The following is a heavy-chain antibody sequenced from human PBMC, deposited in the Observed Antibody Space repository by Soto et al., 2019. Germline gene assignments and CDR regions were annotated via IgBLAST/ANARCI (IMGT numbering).Heavy chain of an antibody. D-gene: IGHD3-10*01. CDR2: IKSKTDGGTT. V-gene: IGHV3-15*01. CDR1: GFTFSNAW. CDR3: CTVVRGDGLDN. J-gene: IGHJ4*02. Sequence: EVQLVESGGGLLKPGGSLRLSCAASGFTFSNAWMSWVRQAPGKGLEWVGRIKSKTDGGTTDYAAPVKGRFTISRDDSKSTLYLQVNSLKTEDTAVYYCCTVVRGDGLDNWGQGTLVTVSS.